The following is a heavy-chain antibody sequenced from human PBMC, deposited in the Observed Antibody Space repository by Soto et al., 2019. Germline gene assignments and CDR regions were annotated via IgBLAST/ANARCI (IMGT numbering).Heavy chain of an antibody. CDR3: AHVILGGTFVRGVTLDY. V-gene: IGHV2-5*02. Sequence: QITLNESGPTLVKPIQTLTLTCNFSGFSLDSTAVGVGWLSQPPGKALECLALIYWDGDKRYNPSLTNRVIITKDTSKNQVVLTMTDMAPADTGTYFCAHVILGGTFVRGVTLDYWGQGVLVTVS. J-gene: IGHJ4*02. D-gene: IGHD3-10*01. CDR2: IYWDGDK. CDR1: GFSLDSTAVG.